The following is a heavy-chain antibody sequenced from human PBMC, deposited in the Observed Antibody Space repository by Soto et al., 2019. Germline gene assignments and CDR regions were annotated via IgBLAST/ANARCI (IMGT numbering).Heavy chain of an antibody. D-gene: IGHD2-2*03. CDR3: ARQVPGYCISTSCHQSSES. CDR1: GGSISSGDYY. CDR2: IYYTGNT. V-gene: IGHV4-39*01. Sequence: SETLSLTCTVLGGSISSGDYYWGWIRQPPGKGLEWIGNIYYTGNTYYNPSLRSRVTLSTDTSENQFSLKLSSVTAADTAVYYCARQVPGYCISTSCHQSSESWGQGTLVPVSS. J-gene: IGHJ5*02.